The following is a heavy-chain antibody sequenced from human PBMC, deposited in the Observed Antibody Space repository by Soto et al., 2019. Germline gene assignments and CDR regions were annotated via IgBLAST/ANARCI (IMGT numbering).Heavy chain of an antibody. V-gene: IGHV5-51*01. D-gene: IGHD3-10*01. J-gene: IGHJ4*02. CDR1: GYSFTTSW. CDR3: ARQYGRRIDD. CDR2: IYPSDSDT. Sequence: GESLKISCKGSGYSFTTSWIGWVRQMPGKGLEWMGIIYPSDSDTRYSPSFQGHVTISADKSISTAYLQWSSLKASDTAMYYCARQYGRRIDDWGQGTLVTGSS.